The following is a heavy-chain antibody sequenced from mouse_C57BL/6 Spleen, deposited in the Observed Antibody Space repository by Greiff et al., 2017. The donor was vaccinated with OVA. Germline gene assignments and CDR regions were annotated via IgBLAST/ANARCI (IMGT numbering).Heavy chain of an antibody. CDR1: GYTFTSYW. V-gene: IGHV1-7*01. Sequence: QVQLKQSGAELAKPGASVKLSCKASGYTFTSYWMHWVKQRPGQGLEWIGYINPSSGYTKYNQKFKDKATLTADKSSSTAYMQLSSLTYEDSAVYYCARREGSSGSWFAYWGQGTLVTVSA. J-gene: IGHJ3*01. CDR2: INPSSGYT. CDR3: ARREGSSGSWFAY. D-gene: IGHD3-2*02.